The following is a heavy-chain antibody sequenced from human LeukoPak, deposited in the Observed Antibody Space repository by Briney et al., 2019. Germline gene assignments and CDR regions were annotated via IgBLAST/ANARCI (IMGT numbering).Heavy chain of an antibody. V-gene: IGHV4-39*07. D-gene: IGHD5-12*01. Sequence: SETLSLTCTVSGGSISSSSYYWGWIRQPPGKGLEWIGSIYYSGSTYYNPSLKSRVTISVDTSKNQFSLKLSSVTAADTAVYYCARAYSGYDSPPDYWGQGTLVTVSS. CDR1: GGSISSSSYY. CDR2: IYYSGST. CDR3: ARAYSGYDSPPDY. J-gene: IGHJ4*02.